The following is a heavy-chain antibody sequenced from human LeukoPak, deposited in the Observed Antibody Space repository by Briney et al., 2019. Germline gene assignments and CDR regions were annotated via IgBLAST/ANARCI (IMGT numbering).Heavy chain of an antibody. CDR1: GYFFTSYW. V-gene: IGHV5-51*01. CDR2: IYPGDSDT. D-gene: IGHD3-10*01. J-gene: IGHJ4*02. CDR3: ARSSGSYYSSPDY. Sequence: GESLKISCNGSGYFFTSYWIGWVRQMAGKGLEWMGIIYPGDSDTRYSPSFQGQVTISADKSISTAYLQWSSLKASDTAMYYCARSSGSYYSSPDYWGQGTLVTVSS.